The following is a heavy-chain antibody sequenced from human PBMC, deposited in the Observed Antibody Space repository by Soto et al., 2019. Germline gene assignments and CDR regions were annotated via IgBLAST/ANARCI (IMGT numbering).Heavy chain of an antibody. CDR3: AKEDRAVAGPFDY. D-gene: IGHD6-19*01. CDR1: GFTFSTYA. V-gene: IGHV3-23*01. J-gene: IGHJ4*02. Sequence: EVQLLESGGNLVQPGGSLRLSCAASGFTFSTYAMSWVRQAPGKGLEWVSGISGSGVSTYYADSVKGRFTISRDNSKNTLYLQMNSMRAEDTAVYYGAKEDRAVAGPFDYWGQGTLVTVSS. CDR2: ISGSGVST.